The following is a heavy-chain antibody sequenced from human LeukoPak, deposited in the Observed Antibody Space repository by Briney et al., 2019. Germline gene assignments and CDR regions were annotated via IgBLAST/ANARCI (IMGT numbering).Heavy chain of an antibody. V-gene: IGHV1-2*02. J-gene: IGHJ4*02. Sequence: ASVKVSCKASGYTFTGYYMHWVRQAPGQGLEWMGWINPNSGGTNYAQKFQGRVTMTRDTSISTAYMELSRLRSDDTAVYYCARAHPDRYCSSTSCTIPRLVDYWGQGTLVTVCS. D-gene: IGHD2-2*01. CDR1: GYTFTGYY. CDR2: INPNSGGT. CDR3: ARAHPDRYCSSTSCTIPRLVDY.